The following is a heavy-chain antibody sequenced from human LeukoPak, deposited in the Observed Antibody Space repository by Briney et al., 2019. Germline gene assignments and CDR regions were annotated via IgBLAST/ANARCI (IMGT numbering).Heavy chain of an antibody. J-gene: IGHJ4*02. D-gene: IGHD4-23*01. CDR1: GFTFSTYG. CDR2: ITASGGGT. CDR3: AKWDRDYGGSDYLDY. Sequence: GGSLRLSCAASGFTFSTYGMTWVRQAPGKGLEWVSAITASGGGTYYAASVKGRFTISRDHSKSTLYLQMNSLRAEDTAIYYCAKWDRDYGGSDYLDYWGQGTLVTVSA. V-gene: IGHV3-23*01.